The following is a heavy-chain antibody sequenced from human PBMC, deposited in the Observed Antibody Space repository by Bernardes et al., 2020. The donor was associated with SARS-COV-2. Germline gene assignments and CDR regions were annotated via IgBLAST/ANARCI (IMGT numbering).Heavy chain of an antibody. V-gene: IGHV3-7*03. J-gene: IGHJ4*02. CDR3: ARGVDY. CDR2: IKQDGSVQ. Sequence: ETLSLTCAVYGASFSGYYWSWVRQAPGKGLEWVANIKQDGSVQYYADSVRGRFIISRDNADNSLYLEMNRLRADDTAVYFCARGVDYWGQGTLVMVSS. CDR1: GASFSGYY.